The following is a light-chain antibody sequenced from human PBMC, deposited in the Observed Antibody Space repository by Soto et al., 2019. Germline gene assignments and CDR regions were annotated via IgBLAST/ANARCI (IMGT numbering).Light chain of an antibody. V-gene: IGKV4-1*01. CDR2: WAS. CDR1: QSVLYNSNNKNY. J-gene: IGKJ3*01. Sequence: DIVMTQSPDSLDVSLGERATINCKSSQSVLYNSNNKNYLAWYQQKPGQPPKLLIYWASTRESGVPDRFSGSGSGTDFTLTISSLQAEDVAVYYCQQYFSAPFTFGPGTKVDIK. CDR3: QQYFSAPFT.